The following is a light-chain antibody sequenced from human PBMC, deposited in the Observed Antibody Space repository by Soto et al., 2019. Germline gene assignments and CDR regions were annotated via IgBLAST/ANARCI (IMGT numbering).Light chain of an antibody. CDR3: SSYTSSSPC. CDR2: DVS. J-gene: IGLJ1*01. V-gene: IGLV2-14*01. Sequence: QSALTQPASVSGSPGQSITISCTGTSSDVGGYNYVSWYQQHPGKAPKLMIYDVSNRPSGVSNRFSGSKSGNTASLTISGLQAEDEDDYYCSSYTSSSPCFGTGTKVTVL. CDR1: SSDVGGYNY.